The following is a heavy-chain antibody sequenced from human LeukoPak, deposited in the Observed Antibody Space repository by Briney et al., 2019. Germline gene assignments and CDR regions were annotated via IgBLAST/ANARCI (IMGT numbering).Heavy chain of an antibody. CDR1: GYTFTSYY. J-gene: IGHJ3*02. CDR3: ARDFRGQNAFDI. Sequence: VSVRVSCKASGYTFTSYYMHWVRQAPGQGLEWMGIINPSGGSTSYAQKFQGRVTMTRDTSTSTVYMELSSLRSEDTAVYYCARDFRGQNAFDIWGQGTMVTVSS. V-gene: IGHV1-46*01. CDR2: INPSGGST.